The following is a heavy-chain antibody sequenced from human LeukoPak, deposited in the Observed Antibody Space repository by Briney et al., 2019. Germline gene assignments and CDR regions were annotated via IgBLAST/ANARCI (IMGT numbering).Heavy chain of an antibody. CDR3: ARVGTYYDFWSGYYPFDY. Sequence: GGSLRLSCSASGFTFTNAWMSWVRQAPGKGLEWVANIKQDGSEKYYVDSVKGRFTISRDNAKNSLYLQMNSLRAEDTAVYYCARVGTYYDFWSGYYPFDYWGQGTLVTVSS. CDR1: GFTFTNAW. V-gene: IGHV3-7*01. J-gene: IGHJ4*02. D-gene: IGHD3-3*01. CDR2: IKQDGSEK.